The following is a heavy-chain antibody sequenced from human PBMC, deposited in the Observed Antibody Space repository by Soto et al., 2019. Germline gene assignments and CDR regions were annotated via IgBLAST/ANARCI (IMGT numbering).Heavy chain of an antibody. Sequence: GGSLRLSCAASGFTFSSYWMSWVRQAPGKGLEWVANIKQDGSEKYYVDSVKGRFTISRDNAKNSLYLQMNSLRAEDTAVYYCARGKPYYYDFWSGYPFDIWGQGTMVTVSS. CDR3: ARGKPYYYDFWSGYPFDI. J-gene: IGHJ3*02. CDR2: IKQDGSEK. V-gene: IGHV3-7*05. CDR1: GFTFSSYW. D-gene: IGHD3-3*01.